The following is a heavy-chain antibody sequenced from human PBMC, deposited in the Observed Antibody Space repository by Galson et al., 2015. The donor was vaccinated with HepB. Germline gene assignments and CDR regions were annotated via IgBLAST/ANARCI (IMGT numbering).Heavy chain of an antibody. D-gene: IGHD3-10*01. CDR1: GYTFNIYG. J-gene: IGHJ6*02. Sequence: SVKVSCKASGYTFNIYGLSWVRQAPGQGLEWMGWISGYNAYTNYAQNVQGRVTMTTDTSTSTAYMELRSLRSDDTAVYFCARDQRVRGVISNYYGMDVWGQGTTVTVSS. CDR2: ISGYNAYT. CDR3: ARDQRVRGVISNYYGMDV. V-gene: IGHV1-18*01.